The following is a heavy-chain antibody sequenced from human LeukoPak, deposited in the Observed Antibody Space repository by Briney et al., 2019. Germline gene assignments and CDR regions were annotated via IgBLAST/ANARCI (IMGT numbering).Heavy chain of an antibody. Sequence: PSETLSLTCTVSGGSMTTHHWNWIRQTPGKGLEWIGYVFDSGRTKGNPSLTSRVTLSTDTSKNQLSLRLSSVTAADTAVYYCTTIKRGDIFGYFDFWGQGILVTVSS. CDR2: VFDSGRT. V-gene: IGHV4-59*11. D-gene: IGHD5-18*01. CDR3: TTIKRGDIFGYFDF. CDR1: GGSMTTHH. J-gene: IGHJ4*02.